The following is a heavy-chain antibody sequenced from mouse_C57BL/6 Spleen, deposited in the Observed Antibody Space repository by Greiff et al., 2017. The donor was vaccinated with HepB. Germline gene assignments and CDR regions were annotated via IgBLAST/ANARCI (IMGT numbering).Heavy chain of an antibody. J-gene: IGHJ2*01. CDR1: GYTFTSYW. CDR3: ARGYSNYRYYFDY. V-gene: IGHV1-64*01. Sequence: QDQLQQPGAELVKPGASVKLSCKASGYTFTSYWMHWVKQRPGQGLEWIGMIHPNSGSTNYNEKFKSKATLTVDKSSSTAYMQLSSLTSEDSAVYYCARGYSNYRYYFDYWGQGTTLTVSS. D-gene: IGHD2-5*01. CDR2: IHPNSGST.